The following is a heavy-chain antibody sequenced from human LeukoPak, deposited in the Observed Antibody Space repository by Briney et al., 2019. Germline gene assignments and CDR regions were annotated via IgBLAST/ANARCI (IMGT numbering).Heavy chain of an antibody. CDR2: ISSSGSTI. CDR3: ARTYYGSGSYGNYYFDY. J-gene: IGHJ4*02. D-gene: IGHD3-10*01. CDR1: GFTFSSYE. Sequence: GGSLRLSCAASGFTFSSYEMNWVRQAPGKGLEWVSYISSSGSTIYYADSVKGRFTISRDNAKNSLYLQMNSLRAEDTAVYYCARTYYGSGSYGNYYFDYWGQGTLVTVSS. V-gene: IGHV3-48*03.